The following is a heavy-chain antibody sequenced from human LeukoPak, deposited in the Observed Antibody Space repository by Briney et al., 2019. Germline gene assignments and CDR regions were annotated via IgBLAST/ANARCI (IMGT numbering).Heavy chain of an antibody. V-gene: IGHV4-34*01. CDR1: GGSFSGYY. Sequence: SETLSLTCAVYGGSFSGYYWSWIRQPPGKGLEWIGEINHSGSTNYNQSLKSRVTISVDTSKNQFSLKLSSVTAADTAVYYCAVSSYYYYYGMDVWGQGTTVTVSS. CDR3: AVSSYYYYYGMDV. J-gene: IGHJ6*02. CDR2: INHSGST.